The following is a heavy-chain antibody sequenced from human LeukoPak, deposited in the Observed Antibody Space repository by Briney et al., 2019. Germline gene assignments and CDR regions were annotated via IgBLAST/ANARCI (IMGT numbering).Heavy chain of an antibody. Sequence: ASVKVSCKASGYSFPTYDINWVRQATGQGLQWMGWMSSKSGHTAYAQKFQGRVIFTRNISISTAYMEVSSLTSEDTAVYYCAKDRLLWFGELSRWGQGTLVTVSS. CDR3: AKDRLLWFGELSR. D-gene: IGHD3-10*01. J-gene: IGHJ4*02. CDR2: MSSKSGHT. CDR1: GYSFPTYD. V-gene: IGHV1-8*03.